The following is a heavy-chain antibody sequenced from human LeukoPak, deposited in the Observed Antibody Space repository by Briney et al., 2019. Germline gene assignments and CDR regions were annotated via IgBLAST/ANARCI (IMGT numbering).Heavy chain of an antibody. CDR1: GYTFTGYY. D-gene: IGHD6-19*01. J-gene: IGHJ4*02. CDR3: ARDLGRIAVAGTLAY. V-gene: IGHV1-2*04. CDR2: INPNSGGT. Sequence: GASVKVSCKASGYTFTGYYMNWVRQAPGQGLEWMGWINPNSGGTNYAQKFQGWVTITRDKSISTAYMELSRLRSDDTAVYYCARDLGRIAVAGTLAYWGQGTLVTVSS.